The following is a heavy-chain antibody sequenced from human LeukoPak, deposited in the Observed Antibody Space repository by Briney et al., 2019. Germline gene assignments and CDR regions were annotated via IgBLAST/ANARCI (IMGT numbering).Heavy chain of an antibody. D-gene: IGHD1-26*01. J-gene: IGHJ4*02. CDR3: TKRVKYGGTWDHFAD. CDR2: VNADGGNT. CDR1: GFTFENYR. Sequence: GGSLRLSCAASGFTFENYRMSWVRQAPGKGLEWVSTVNADGGNTYYADSVKGRFTISRDNSKSTLILQMNSLRVEDTALCYCTKRVKYGGTWDHFADWGQGTLVTVSS. V-gene: IGHV3-23*01.